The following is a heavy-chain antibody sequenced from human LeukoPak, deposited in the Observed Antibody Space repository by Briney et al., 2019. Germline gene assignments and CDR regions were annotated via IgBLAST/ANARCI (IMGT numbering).Heavy chain of an antibody. CDR1: GFIFSVYG. CDR3: AKAAGISASGTRFDYFDY. Sequence: PGGSLRLSCGASGFIFSVYGMHWVRQAPGKGLEWISHITSSSNTIYYANSVKGRFTISRDNAKNSLYLQMSSLRVEDTAIYYCAKAAGISASGTRFDYFDYWGQGALVTVSS. J-gene: IGHJ4*02. D-gene: IGHD6-13*01. V-gene: IGHV3-48*04. CDR2: ITSSSNTI.